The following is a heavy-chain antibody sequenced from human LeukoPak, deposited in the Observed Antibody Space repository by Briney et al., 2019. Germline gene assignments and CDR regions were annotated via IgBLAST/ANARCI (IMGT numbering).Heavy chain of an antibody. Sequence: SETLSLTCTVSGGSISSSSYYWGWIRQPPGKGLEWIGSIYYSGSTYYNPSLKSRVTISVDTSKNQFSLKLSSVTAADTAVYYCARDDSSGYVDYWAREPWSPSLQ. CDR2: IYYSGST. J-gene: IGHJ4*02. V-gene: IGHV4-39*07. CDR3: ARDDSSGYVDY. D-gene: IGHD3-22*01. CDR1: GGSISSSSYY.